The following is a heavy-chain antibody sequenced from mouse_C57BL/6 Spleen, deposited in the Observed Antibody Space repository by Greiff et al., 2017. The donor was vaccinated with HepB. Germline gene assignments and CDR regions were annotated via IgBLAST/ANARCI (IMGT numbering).Heavy chain of an antibody. CDR2: IHPNSGST. V-gene: IGHV1-64*01. D-gene: IGHD2-5*01. CDR3: ARSDSNQFAY. CDR1: GYTFTSYW. Sequence: QVHVKQSGAELVKPGASVKLSCKASGYTFTSYWMHWVKQRPGQGLEWIGMIHPNSGSTNYNEKFKSKATLTVDKSSSTAYMQLSSLTSEDSAVYYCARSDSNQFAYWGQGTLVTVSA. J-gene: IGHJ3*01.